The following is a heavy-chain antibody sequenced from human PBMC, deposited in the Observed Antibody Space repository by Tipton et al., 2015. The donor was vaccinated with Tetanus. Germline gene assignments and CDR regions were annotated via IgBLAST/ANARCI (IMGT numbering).Heavy chain of an antibody. V-gene: IGHV1-18*04. CDR2: ISAYHGNT. D-gene: IGHD6-19*01. Sequence: QLVQSGAEVKKPGASVKVSCKASGYTFTSYGISWVRQAPGQGLEWMGWISAYHGNTHYAQKLQGRVTMTTDTSTSTAYMGLRSLRSDDAAVYYCARDRLGAVAGTGGLNWFDPWGQGTLVTVSS. J-gene: IGHJ5*02. CDR3: ARDRLGAVAGTGGLNWFDP. CDR1: GYTFTSYG.